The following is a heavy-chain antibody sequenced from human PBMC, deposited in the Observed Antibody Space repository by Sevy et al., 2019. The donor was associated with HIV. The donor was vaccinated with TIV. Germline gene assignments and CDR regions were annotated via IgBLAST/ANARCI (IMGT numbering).Heavy chain of an antibody. CDR1: GFIFSSYE. J-gene: IGHJ4*02. D-gene: IGHD4-17*01. V-gene: IGHV3-48*03. CDR3: ARDLPPSATTVAHFDY. CDR2: ISQSGVTT. Sequence: GGSLRLSCAASGFIFSSYEMSWVRQAPGKGLEWVSHISQSGVTTYYSDSVKSRFTISRDNAKNSLYLQMNSLRDEDTDIYYCARDLPPSATTVAHFDYWGQGTLVTVSS.